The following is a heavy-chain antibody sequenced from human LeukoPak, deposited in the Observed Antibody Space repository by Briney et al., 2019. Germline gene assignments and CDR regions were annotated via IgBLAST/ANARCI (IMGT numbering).Heavy chain of an antibody. CDR3: ARDGVSLDYYDSSGYYPPRGWYFDL. V-gene: IGHV4-34*01. J-gene: IGHJ2*01. CDR1: GGSFSGYY. CDR2: INHSGST. D-gene: IGHD3-22*01. Sequence: SETLSLTCAVYGGSFSGYYWSWIRQPPGKGLEWIGEINHSGSTNYNPSLKSRVTISVDTSKNQFSLKLSSVTAADTAVYYCARDGVSLDYYDSSGYYPPRGWYFDLWGRGTLVTVSS.